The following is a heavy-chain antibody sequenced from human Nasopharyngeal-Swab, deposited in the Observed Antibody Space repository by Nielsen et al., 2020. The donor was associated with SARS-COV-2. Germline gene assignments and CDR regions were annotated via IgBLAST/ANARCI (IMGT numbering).Heavy chain of an antibody. CDR3: ARDSSSWYPNAPFDY. V-gene: IGHV4-4*07. Sequence: GSLRLSCTVSGGPISSYYWSWIRQPPGKGLEWIGRIYTSGSTNYNPSLKSRVTMSVDTSKNQFSLKLSSVTAADTAVYYCARDSSSWYPNAPFDYWGQGTLVTVSS. CDR1: GGPISSYY. CDR2: IYTSGST. J-gene: IGHJ4*02. D-gene: IGHD6-13*01.